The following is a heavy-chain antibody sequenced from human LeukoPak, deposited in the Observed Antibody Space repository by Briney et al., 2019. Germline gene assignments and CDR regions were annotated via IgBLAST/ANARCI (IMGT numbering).Heavy chain of an antibody. V-gene: IGHV4-4*07. D-gene: IGHD2-2*01. CDR3: ARGVVPDHYYFDY. CDR1: GGSISSYY. J-gene: IGHJ4*02. Sequence: SETLSLTCTVSGGSISSYYWSWVRQPAGKGLEWIGRIYASGNTNYNPSLKGRVTMTVDTSKNQFSLNLSSVTAADTAVYYCARGVVPDHYYFDYWGQGTLVTVSS. CDR2: IYASGNT.